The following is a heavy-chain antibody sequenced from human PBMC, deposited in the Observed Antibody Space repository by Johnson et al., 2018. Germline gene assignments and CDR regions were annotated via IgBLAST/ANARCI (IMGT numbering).Heavy chain of an antibody. Sequence: QVQLQESGPGLVKPSETLSLTCTVSGGSISSSSYYWGWIRQPPGKGLEWVAVISYDGSNKYYADSVKRRFTISRDNSKNTLYLQMNSLSAEDTAVYYRARVRISPIVLGYMDVWGKGTTVIVSS. CDR2: ISYDGSNK. D-gene: IGHD2-8*02. CDR1: GGSISSSSYY. J-gene: IGHJ6*03. CDR3: ARVRISPIVLGYMDV. V-gene: IGHV3-30*03.